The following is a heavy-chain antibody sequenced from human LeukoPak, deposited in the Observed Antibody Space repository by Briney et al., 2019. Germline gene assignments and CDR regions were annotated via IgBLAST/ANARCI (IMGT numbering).Heavy chain of an antibody. D-gene: IGHD3-9*01. V-gene: IGHV1-24*01. CDR1: GYTLTELS. CDR3: ATAPPDILTGYYRFMWTAVFDY. CDR2: FDPEDGET. Sequence: ASVKVSCQVSGYTLTELSMHWVRQAPGKGLEWMGGFDPEDGETIYAQKFQGRVTMTEDTSTDTAYMELSSLRSEDTAVYYCATAPPDILTGYYRFMWTAVFDYWGQGTLVTVSS. J-gene: IGHJ4*02.